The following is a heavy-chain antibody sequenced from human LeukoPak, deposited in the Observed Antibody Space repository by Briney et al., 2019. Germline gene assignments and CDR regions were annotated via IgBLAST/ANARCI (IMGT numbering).Heavy chain of an antibody. CDR3: AKAGRAPTDFWSDYYTYYYAMDV. Sequence: GGSLRLSCAASGFTFSSSAMSWVRQAPGKGLEWVSAISDSGGSTYYAASAKGRFTISRDNSKNMLSLQMNSLRAEDTATYYCAKAGRAPTDFWSDYYTYYYAMDVWGQGTTVTVSS. D-gene: IGHD3-3*01. CDR2: ISDSGGST. V-gene: IGHV3-23*01. CDR1: GFTFSSSA. J-gene: IGHJ6*02.